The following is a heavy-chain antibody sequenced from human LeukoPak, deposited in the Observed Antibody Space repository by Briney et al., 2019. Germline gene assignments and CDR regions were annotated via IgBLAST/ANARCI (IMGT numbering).Heavy chain of an antibody. J-gene: IGHJ4*01. CDR3: ARAGQGSGSYPTPFDY. V-gene: IGHV4-4*07. CDR2: IYTSGST. D-gene: IGHD3-10*01. Sequence: PSETLSLTCTVSGGSISSYYWSWIRQPAGKGLEWIGRIYTSGSTNYNPSLKSRVTMSVDTSKNQFSLKLSSVTAADTAVYYCARAGQGSGSYPTPFDYWGQGTLVTVSS. CDR1: GGSISSYY.